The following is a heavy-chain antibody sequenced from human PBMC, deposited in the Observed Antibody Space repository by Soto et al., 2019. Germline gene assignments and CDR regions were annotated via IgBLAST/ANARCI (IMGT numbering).Heavy chain of an antibody. Sequence: PSETLSLTCTVSGGSISSGDYYWGWVRQPPGKGLEWIGEIIHSESTKYNPSLKSRVTISVDTSKNQFSLKLSSVTAADTAVYYCARQRPTDGRWEFANYYGMDVWGQGTPVTVSS. CDR2: IIHSEST. D-gene: IGHD1-26*01. CDR1: GGSISSGDYY. V-gene: IGHV4-39*01. CDR3: ARQRPTDGRWEFANYYGMDV. J-gene: IGHJ6*02.